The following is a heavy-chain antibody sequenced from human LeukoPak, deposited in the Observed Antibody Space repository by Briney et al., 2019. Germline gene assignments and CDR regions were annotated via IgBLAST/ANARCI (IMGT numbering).Heavy chain of an antibody. Sequence: GGSLRLSCAASGFTFSSYSVNWVREAPGKGLEWVSSISSSSSYIYYADSVKGRFTISRDNAKNSLYLQMNSLRAEDTAVYYCAKSTGELLGFDYWGQGTLVTVSS. CDR1: GFTFSSYS. V-gene: IGHV3-21*01. CDR2: ISSSSSYI. D-gene: IGHD1-26*01. J-gene: IGHJ4*02. CDR3: AKSTGELLGFDY.